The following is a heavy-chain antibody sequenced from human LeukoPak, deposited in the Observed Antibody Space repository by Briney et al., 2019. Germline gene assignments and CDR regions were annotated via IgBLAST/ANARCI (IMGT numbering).Heavy chain of an antibody. J-gene: IGHJ4*02. CDR1: GYTFTVYY. CDR3: ATTEPGYYDSSGSLFGAGNLAPFDY. CDR2: INPNSGGT. V-gene: IGHV1-2*02. Sequence: AASVKVSCKASGYTFTVYYMHWVRPAPGQGLGWMGWINPNSGGTNYAQKFQGRVTMTRDTSTSTAYMELSRLRSDDTAVYYCATTEPGYYDSSGSLFGAGNLAPFDYWGQGTLVTVSS. D-gene: IGHD3-22*01.